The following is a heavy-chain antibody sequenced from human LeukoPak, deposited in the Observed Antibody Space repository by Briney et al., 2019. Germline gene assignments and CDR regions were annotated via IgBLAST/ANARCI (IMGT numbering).Heavy chain of an antibody. J-gene: IGHJ6*03. CDR2: IGRSGDDE. Sequence: GGSLRLSCAASGFTFSDYYMSWIRQSPGKGLEWLSHIGRSGDDENYADSVKGRFTISRDNAKNSLYLQMNSLRAEDTAVYYCARGRIAVAGTYIPSNWGPQLYYMDVWGKGTTVTVSS. CDR3: ARGRIAVAGTYIPSNWGPQLYYMDV. V-gene: IGHV3-11*06. D-gene: IGHD6-19*01. CDR1: GFTFSDYY.